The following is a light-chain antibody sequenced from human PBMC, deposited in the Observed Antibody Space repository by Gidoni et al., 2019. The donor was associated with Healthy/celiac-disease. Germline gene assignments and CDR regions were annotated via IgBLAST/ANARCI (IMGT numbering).Light chain of an antibody. J-gene: IGLJ3*02. Sequence: QSALPQPASVSVSPGQSITIPCTGTSSDVGGYNYVSWYQQHPGKAPKLMIYEVSNRPSGVSNRFSGSKSGNTASLTISGLQAEDEADYYCSSYTSSSTFWVFGGGAKLTVL. CDR3: SSYTSSSTFWV. CDR2: EVS. CDR1: SSDVGGYNY. V-gene: IGLV2-14*01.